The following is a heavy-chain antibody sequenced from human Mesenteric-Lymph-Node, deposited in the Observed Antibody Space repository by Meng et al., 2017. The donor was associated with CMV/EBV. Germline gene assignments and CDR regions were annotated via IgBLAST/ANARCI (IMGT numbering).Heavy chain of an antibody. CDR2: IYYSGST. Sequence: SETLSLTCAVSGGSISSYYWSWIRQPPGKELEWIGYIYYSGSTNYNPSLESRVTMSVDTSKNQFSLNLRSVTAADTAVYYCTRSASSYYYGMDIWGQGTTVTVSS. CDR1: GGSISSYY. V-gene: IGHV4-59*01. J-gene: IGHJ6*02. CDR3: TRSASSYYYGMDI.